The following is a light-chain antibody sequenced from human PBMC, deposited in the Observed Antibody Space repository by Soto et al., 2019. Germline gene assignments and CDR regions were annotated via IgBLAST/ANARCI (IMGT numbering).Light chain of an antibody. CDR1: SSDVGGYNY. J-gene: IGLJ1*01. Sequence: QSALTQPASVSGSPGQSITISCTGTSSDVGGYNYVSWYQQHPGKAPKLMIYEVSNRPSGVSNRFSGSKSGNTASLTIPGLQADDEADYYCSSYTSSSTLYVFGTGTKVTVL. V-gene: IGLV2-14*01. CDR2: EVS. CDR3: SSYTSSSTLYV.